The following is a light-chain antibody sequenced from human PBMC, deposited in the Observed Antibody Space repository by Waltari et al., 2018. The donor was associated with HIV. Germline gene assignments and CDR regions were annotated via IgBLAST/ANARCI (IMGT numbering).Light chain of an antibody. V-gene: IGLV3-25*03. Sequence: SYELTQPPSLSVSPGQTARITCPGDALSMQYGYWYQQKPGQAPVLVIYKDSERSSGIPERFSGSSAGTTVTLTISGAQAEDEAAYFCQSTDRSVSYIIFGGGTKLTVL. J-gene: IGLJ2*01. CDR1: ALSMQY. CDR2: KDS. CDR3: QSTDRSVSYII.